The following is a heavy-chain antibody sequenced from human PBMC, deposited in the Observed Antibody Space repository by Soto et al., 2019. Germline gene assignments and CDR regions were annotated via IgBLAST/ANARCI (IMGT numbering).Heavy chain of an antibody. D-gene: IGHD1-26*01. V-gene: IGHV4-39*01. CDR2: IYYSGST. CDR1: GGSISSSSSY. J-gene: IGHJ4*02. CDR3: ARRGLVGATTFDY. Sequence: SETLSLTCTVSGGSISSSSSYWGWIRQPPGKGLEWIAGIYYSGSTYYNPSLKSRVTISVDTSKNQFSLKLSSVTAADTAVYYCARRGLVGATTFDYWGQGTLVTVSS.